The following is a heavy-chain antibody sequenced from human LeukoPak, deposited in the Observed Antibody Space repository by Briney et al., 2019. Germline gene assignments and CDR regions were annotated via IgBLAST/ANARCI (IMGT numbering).Heavy chain of an antibody. V-gene: IGHV1-18*01. J-gene: IGHJ4*02. CDR3: AREPSSPPNYGDDY. Sequence: ASVKVSCKASGYTFKSYSIVWVRQAPGQRLEWVGWISPYSGDTNYAQKIQGRVTMTTDTSTSTVYLELRSLRSDDTAFYYCAREPSSPPNYGDDYWGQGTLVTVSS. CDR1: GYTFKSYS. CDR2: ISPYSGDT. D-gene: IGHD4-17*01.